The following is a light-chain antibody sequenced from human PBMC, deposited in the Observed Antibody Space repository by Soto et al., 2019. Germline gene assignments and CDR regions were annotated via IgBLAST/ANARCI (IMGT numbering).Light chain of an antibody. CDR3: MQPLQTLIT. Sequence: EIVLTQSPLSLSVSPGEPASISCRSSQSLTHTSGYNYLDWYLLKPGQPPQLLIYLGSNRGSVVPERFSGSGSGTDFTLTISRVETEDAGIYFCMQPLQTLITFGQGTRLEIQ. V-gene: IGKV2-28*01. CDR2: LGS. J-gene: IGKJ5*01. CDR1: QSLTHTSGYNY.